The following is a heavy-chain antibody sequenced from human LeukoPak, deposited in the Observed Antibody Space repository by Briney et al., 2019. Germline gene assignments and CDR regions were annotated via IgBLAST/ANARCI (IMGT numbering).Heavy chain of an antibody. V-gene: IGHV5-51*01. CDR2: IYPDDSDT. J-gene: IGHJ4*02. CDR3: VRGRGFGDYYFDY. Sequence: GESLKISCKGSGYTFTSYWISWVRQMPGKGLEGMGIIYPDDSDTRYGPSFQGQVTISADLSITTAYLRWGSLKASDTAMYYCVRGRGFGDYYFDYWGQGSLVTVSS. D-gene: IGHD4-17*01. CDR1: GYTFTSYW.